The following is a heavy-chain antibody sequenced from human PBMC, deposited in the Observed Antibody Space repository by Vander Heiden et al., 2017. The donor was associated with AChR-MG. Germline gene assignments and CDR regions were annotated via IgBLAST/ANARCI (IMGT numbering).Heavy chain of an antibody. CDR1: GFTFRSNW. V-gene: IGHV3-74*01. CDR3: ARHPFVLVPPAMSQSYNGMDV. CDR2: IDNDGGTT. Sequence: EVQLVESGGGLVQPGQSLRLSCVVSGFTFRSNWMHWVRQVPGKGLEWVSRIDNDGGTTIYADSVKGRFTISRDNAKNTLYLHMSSLRVEDSAVYFCARHPFVLVPPAMSQSYNGMDVWGQGTTVTVSS. J-gene: IGHJ6*02. D-gene: IGHD2-8*02.